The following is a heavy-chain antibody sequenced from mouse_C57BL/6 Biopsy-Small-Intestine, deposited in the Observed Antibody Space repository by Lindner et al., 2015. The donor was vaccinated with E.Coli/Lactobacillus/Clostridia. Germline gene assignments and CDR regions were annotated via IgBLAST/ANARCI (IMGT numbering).Heavy chain of an antibody. CDR1: GFSFNTYA. Sequence: VQLQESGGGLVQPKGSLKLSCAASGFSFNTYAMNWVRQGPGKGLEWVARIRSKSNNYATYYADSVKDRFTISRDDSESMLYLQMNNLKTEDTAMYYCVRGTGNYFDYWGQGTTLTVSS. CDR2: IRSKSNNYAT. V-gene: IGHV10-1*01. CDR3: VRGTGNYFDY. J-gene: IGHJ2*01. D-gene: IGHD3-1*01.